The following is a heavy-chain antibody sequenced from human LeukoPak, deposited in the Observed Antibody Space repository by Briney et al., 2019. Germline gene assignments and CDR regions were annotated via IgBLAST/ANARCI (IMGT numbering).Heavy chain of an antibody. V-gene: IGHV3-74*01. CDR3: TRGIGGNYGNFDH. CDR2: IDPAGSST. Sequence: GGSLGLSCEGSGFTFSSDWMHWVRQAPGKGLVWVSRIDPAGSSTYLADFVKGRFSVSRDNAKNKVYLEMTSLTAEDTAVYYCTRGIGGNYGNFDHWGQGTLVTVST. CDR1: GFTFSSDW. J-gene: IGHJ4*02. D-gene: IGHD1-26*01.